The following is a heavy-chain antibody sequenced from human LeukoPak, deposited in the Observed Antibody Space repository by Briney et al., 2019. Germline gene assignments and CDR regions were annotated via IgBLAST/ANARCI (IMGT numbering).Heavy chain of an antibody. Sequence: SETLSLTCAVYGDSFSGYYWSWIRQPPGKGLEWIGEINHSGSTNYNPSLKSRVTISVDTSKNQFSLKLSSVTAADTAVYYCARRPSIAAPLDYWGQGTLVTVSS. J-gene: IGHJ4*02. V-gene: IGHV4-34*01. D-gene: IGHD6-6*01. CDR3: ARRPSIAAPLDY. CDR1: GDSFSGYY. CDR2: INHSGST.